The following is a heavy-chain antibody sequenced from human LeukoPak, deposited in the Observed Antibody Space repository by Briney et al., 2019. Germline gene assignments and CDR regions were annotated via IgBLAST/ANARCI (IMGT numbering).Heavy chain of an antibody. Sequence: GGSLILSXAASGFTFSTYWMNWYRQAPGKGLEWVGNINQDASEINYVDSVRGRFTISRDNAKNSLHLQMNSLRAEDTAVYYCATDRDNSDWQKRFDSWGQGTLVTVSS. CDR2: INQDASEI. CDR3: ATDRDNSDWQKRFDS. CDR1: GFTFSTYW. D-gene: IGHD2-21*02. V-gene: IGHV3-7*01. J-gene: IGHJ4*02.